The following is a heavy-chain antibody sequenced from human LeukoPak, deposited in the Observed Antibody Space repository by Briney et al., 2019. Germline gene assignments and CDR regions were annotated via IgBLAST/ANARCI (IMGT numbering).Heavy chain of an antibody. CDR3: TRGGYYSVH. J-gene: IGHJ4*02. V-gene: IGHV3-49*04. CDR2: IRSKPYGGTT. CDR1: GFTFGDYA. Sequence: PGRSLRLSCTASGFTFGDYAMSWVRQAPGKGLEWVGFIRSKPYGGTTEYAASVKGGFTISRDDSKSFASLQMNSLKTEDTAVYYCTRGGYYSVHWGQGALVTVSS. D-gene: IGHD3-3*01.